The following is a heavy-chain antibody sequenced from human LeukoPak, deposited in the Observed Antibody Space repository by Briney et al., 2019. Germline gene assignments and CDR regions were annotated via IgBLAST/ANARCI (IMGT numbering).Heavy chain of an antibody. CDR1: GYTLTAYY. V-gene: IGHV1-2*02. CDR3: VRGYGLVGTLVDY. D-gene: IGHD1-7*01. CDR2: INPNSGDT. Sequence: GASVKVSCKASGYTLTAYYMHWVRQAPGQGLEWMGWINPNSGDTDYAQRFQGRVTVTRDTSISTTYMELSNLRLDDTAVYYCVRGYGLVGTLVDYWGEGTLVTVSS. J-gene: IGHJ4*02.